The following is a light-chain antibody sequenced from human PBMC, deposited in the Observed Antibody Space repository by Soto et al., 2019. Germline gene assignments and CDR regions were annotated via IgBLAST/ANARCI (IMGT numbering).Light chain of an antibody. CDR3: QQYRKLPPPT. V-gene: IGKV3D-15*01. CDR2: GAF. J-gene: IGKJ4*01. Sequence: EIVMTQSPATLSVSPGETATLSCRASQSVAFHLAWYQQKPGQGPRLLIDGAFTRATGIPARFCGSGSVTEFTLTISSLQSEYLAVYYCQQYRKLPPPTFGGGPKVEIK. CDR1: QSVAFH.